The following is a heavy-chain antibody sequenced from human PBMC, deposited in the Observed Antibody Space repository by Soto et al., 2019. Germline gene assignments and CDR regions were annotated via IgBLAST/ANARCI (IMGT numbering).Heavy chain of an antibody. J-gene: IGHJ5*01. CDR1: GDSISNLDYF. V-gene: IGHV4-30-4*01. CDR3: ARGRYCLTGRCFPNWFDS. CDR2: IYKSATT. Sequence: SETLSLTCSVSGDSISNLDYFWAWIRQPPGQALEYIGYIYKSATTYYIPSFESRVAISGDTSKSQFSLNVTSVTAADTAVYFCARGRYCLTGRCFPNWFDSWGQGALVTVSS. D-gene: IGHD7-27*01.